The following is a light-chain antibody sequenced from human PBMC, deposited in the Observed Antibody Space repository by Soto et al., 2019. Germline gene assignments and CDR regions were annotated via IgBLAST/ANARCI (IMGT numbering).Light chain of an antibody. J-gene: IGKJ5*01. CDR3: QQYNNWPFT. CDR2: GAS. V-gene: IGKV3-15*01. CDR1: QSVSSN. Sequence: EIVLTQSPVTLSLSPGERATLSCRASQSVSSNSLAWYQQKPGQAPRLLIYGASTRATGIPARFSGSGSGTEFTLTISSLQSEDFAVYYCQQYNNWPFTFGQGTRLEIK.